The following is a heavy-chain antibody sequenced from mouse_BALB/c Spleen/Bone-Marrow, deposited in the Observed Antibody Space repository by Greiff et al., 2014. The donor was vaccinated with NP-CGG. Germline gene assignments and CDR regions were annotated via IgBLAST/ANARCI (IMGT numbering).Heavy chain of an antibody. V-gene: IGHV1S81*02. Sequence: VQLQQSGAELVKPGASVKLSCKASGYTFTSYWMHWVKLRPGQGFEWIGEINPXXXXXXXXXXXXXXTTLTVDKSSSTAHMHLSSLTSEDSAVYYCTIGGFDYWGQGTTLTVSS. D-gene: IGHD3-3*01. CDR3: TIGGFDY. J-gene: IGHJ2*01. CDR2: INPXXXXX. CDR1: GYTFTSYW.